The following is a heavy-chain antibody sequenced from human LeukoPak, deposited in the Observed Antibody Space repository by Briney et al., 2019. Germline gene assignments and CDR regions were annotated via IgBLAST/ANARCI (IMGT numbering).Heavy chain of an antibody. CDR3: ARATNDCSSTSCSLYYFDY. V-gene: IGHV4-34*01. D-gene: IGHD2-2*01. CDR1: GGSFSGYY. Sequence: SETLSLTCAVYGGSFSGYYWRWIRQPPGKGLEWIGEINHSGSTNYNPSLKSRTTISVDTSKNQFSLKLSSVTAADTAVYYCARATNDCSSTSCSLYYFDYWGQGTLVTVSS. CDR2: INHSGST. J-gene: IGHJ4*02.